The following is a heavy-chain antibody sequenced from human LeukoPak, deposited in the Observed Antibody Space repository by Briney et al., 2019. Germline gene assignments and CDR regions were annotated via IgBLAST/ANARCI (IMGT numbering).Heavy chain of an antibody. Sequence: GGSLRLSCAASGFTFSSYSMNWVRQAPGKGLEWVSSISSSSSYIYYADSVKGRFTISGDNAKNSLYLQMNSLRAEDTAVYYCASYSGSYYPHYWGQGTLVTVSS. D-gene: IGHD1-26*01. CDR2: ISSSSSYI. V-gene: IGHV3-21*01. CDR3: ASYSGSYYPHY. J-gene: IGHJ4*02. CDR1: GFTFSSYS.